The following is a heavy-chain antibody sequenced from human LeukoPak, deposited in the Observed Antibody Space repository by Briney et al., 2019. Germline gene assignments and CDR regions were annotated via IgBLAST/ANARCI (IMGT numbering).Heavy chain of an antibody. CDR3: ARRIVGATNWFDP. J-gene: IGHJ5*02. D-gene: IGHD1-26*01. CDR2: IYHSGAT. V-gene: IGHV4-59*08. CDR1: GGSISSYY. Sequence: SETLSLTCTVSGGSISSYYWSWIRQPPRKGLEWIGSIYHSGATYYNPSLKSRVTISVDTSKNQFSLKLSSVTAADTAVYFCARRIVGATNWFDPWGQGTLVTVSS.